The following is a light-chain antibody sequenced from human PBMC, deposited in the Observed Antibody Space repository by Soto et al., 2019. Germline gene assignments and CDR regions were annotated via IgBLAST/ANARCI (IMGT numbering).Light chain of an antibody. Sequence: DIQMTQSPSSLSASVGDRVTITCRASQGVSAYLLWYQQRQGRAPKLLIYAASNLLSGVPSRFSGSVSGTNFTPTISSLQPEVFATYYSLQCYKTPHTFGQGTKLETK. J-gene: IGKJ2*01. CDR2: AAS. CDR1: QGVSAY. CDR3: LQCYKTPHT. V-gene: IGKV1-39*01.